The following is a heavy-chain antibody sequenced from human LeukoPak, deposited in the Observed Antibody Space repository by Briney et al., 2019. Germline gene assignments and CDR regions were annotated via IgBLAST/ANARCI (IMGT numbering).Heavy chain of an antibody. J-gene: IGHJ1*01. D-gene: IGHD2/OR15-2a*01. Sequence: GGSLRLSCAASGFTFSDVWMSWVRQAPGKGLEWVSGISWNSGSIGYADSVKGRFTISRDNAKNSLYLQMNSLRAEDTALYYCAKEGGLYFQHWGQGTMVTVSS. CDR1: GFTFSDVW. V-gene: IGHV3-9*01. CDR3: AKEGGLYFQH. CDR2: ISWNSGSI.